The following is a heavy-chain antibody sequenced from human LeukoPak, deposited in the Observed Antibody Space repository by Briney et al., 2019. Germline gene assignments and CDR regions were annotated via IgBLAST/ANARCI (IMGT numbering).Heavy chain of an antibody. CDR3: ARVDSYLQTRAFDI. V-gene: IGHV4-39*01. J-gene: IGHJ3*02. D-gene: IGHD3/OR15-3a*01. Sequence: SETLSLTCAVSGGSISSSSFYWGWIRQPPGKGLEWIGSIYYSGRTSYNPSLQSRVTISADTSRNQFSLKLSSVTAADTAVYYCARVDSYLQTRAFDIWGQGTMVTVSS. CDR2: IYYSGRT. CDR1: GGSISSSSFY.